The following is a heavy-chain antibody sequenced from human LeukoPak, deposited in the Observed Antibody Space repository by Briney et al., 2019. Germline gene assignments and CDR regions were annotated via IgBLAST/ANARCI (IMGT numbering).Heavy chain of an antibody. CDR2: INPSGGST. V-gene: IGHV1-46*01. J-gene: IGHJ4*02. CDR3: ARGIGYYGSGSPDNYFDY. D-gene: IGHD3-10*01. CDR1: GYTFTSYY. Sequence: ASVKVSCKASGYTFTSYYMHWVRQAPGQGLEWMGIINPSGGSTSYAQKFQGRVTMTRDTSTSTVYMELTSLRSEDTAVYYCARGIGYYGSGSPDNYFDYWGQGTLVTVSS.